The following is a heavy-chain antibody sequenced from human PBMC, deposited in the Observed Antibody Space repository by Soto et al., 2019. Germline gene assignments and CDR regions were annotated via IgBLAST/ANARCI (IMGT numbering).Heavy chain of an antibody. J-gene: IGHJ5*02. CDR3: PKGVYTPSWFYP. CDR1: GFPFSSYA. CDR2: ISGSGGST. D-gene: IGHD2-8*01. Sequence: GGSLRLSCAASGFPFSSYAMNQDSQAPGKGLEWVSAISGSGGSTYYADSVKGRFTISRDNSKNTLHLQMNSLSAEDTAVYYWPKGVYTPSWFYPWGQGTLVTVSS. V-gene: IGHV3-23*01.